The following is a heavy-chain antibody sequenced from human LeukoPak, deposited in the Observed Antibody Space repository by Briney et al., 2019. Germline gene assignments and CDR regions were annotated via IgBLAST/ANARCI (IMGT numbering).Heavy chain of an antibody. V-gene: IGHV1-69*04. CDR2: IVPILGIA. CDR3: ARGGYCSSTSCYSPFDYYYYGMDV. CDR1: GGTFSSYA. J-gene: IGHJ6*02. Sequence: SVKVSCKASGGTFSSYAISWVRQAPGQGLEWMGRIVPILGIANYAQKFQGRVTITADKSTSTAYMELSSLRSEDTAVYYCARGGYCSSTSCYSPFDYYYYGMDVWGQGTTVTVSS. D-gene: IGHD2-2*02.